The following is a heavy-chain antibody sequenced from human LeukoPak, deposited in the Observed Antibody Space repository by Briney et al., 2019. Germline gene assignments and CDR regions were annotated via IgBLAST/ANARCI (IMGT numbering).Heavy chain of an antibody. V-gene: IGHV3-48*04. CDR3: ARDGYDILTGYYPFDY. Sequence: PGGSLRLSCVASGFTFSSYWMHWVRQAPGKGLEWVSYISSSGSTIYYADSVKGRFTISRDNAKNSLYLQMNSLRAEDTAVYYCARDGYDILTGYYPFDYWGQGTLVTVSS. CDR2: ISSSGSTI. J-gene: IGHJ4*02. CDR1: GFTFSSYW. D-gene: IGHD3-9*01.